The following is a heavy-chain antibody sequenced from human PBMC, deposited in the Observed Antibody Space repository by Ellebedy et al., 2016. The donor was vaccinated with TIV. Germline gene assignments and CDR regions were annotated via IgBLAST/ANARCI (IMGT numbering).Heavy chain of an antibody. Sequence: PGGSLRLSCTASGFTLRDYGVSWVRQAPGKGLEWVGFFRGIPYGGTTEYAASVKGRFTISRDDSKGIAYLQMNSLKTEDTAVYHCARSGRMDVWGQGTTVAVSS. CDR3: ARSGRMDV. CDR2: FRGIPYGGTT. V-gene: IGHV3-49*04. CDR1: GFTLRDYG. J-gene: IGHJ6*02. D-gene: IGHD6-25*01.